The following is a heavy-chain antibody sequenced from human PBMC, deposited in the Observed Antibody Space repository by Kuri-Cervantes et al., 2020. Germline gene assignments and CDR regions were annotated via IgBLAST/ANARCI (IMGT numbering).Heavy chain of an antibody. V-gene: IGHV6-1*01. CDR3: ARCFTSGSYYYYYMDV. CDR1: GYTVSSNSAA. CDR2: TYYRSKWYN. J-gene: IGHJ6*03. Sequence: SDPLSLTGAISGYTVSSNSAAWNCIRQSPSRGLEWLGRTYYRSKWYNDYAVSVKSRISINPDTSKNQFSMQLNSVTPEDTAVYYCARCFTSGSYYYYYMDVWGEGTTVTVSS. D-gene: IGHD6-19*01.